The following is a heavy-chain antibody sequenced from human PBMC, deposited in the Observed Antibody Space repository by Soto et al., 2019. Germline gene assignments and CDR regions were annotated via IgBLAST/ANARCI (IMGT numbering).Heavy chain of an antibody. J-gene: IGHJ6*02. CDR2: IYPGDSDT. CDR1: GYSFTSYW. V-gene: IGHV5-51*01. D-gene: IGHD4-4*01. Sequence: GESLKISCKGSGYSFTSYWMGWVRQMPGKGLEWMGIIYPGDSDTRYSPSFQGQVTISADKSISTAYLQWSSLKASDTAMYYCARHINSNYERYYYGMDVWGQGTTVTVYS. CDR3: ARHINSNYERYYYGMDV.